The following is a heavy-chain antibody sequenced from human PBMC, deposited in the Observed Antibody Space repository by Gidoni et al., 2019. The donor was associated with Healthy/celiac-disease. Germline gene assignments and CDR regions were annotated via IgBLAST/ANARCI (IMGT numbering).Heavy chain of an antibody. CDR2: ISSSSSTI. D-gene: IGHD2-21*02. J-gene: IGHJ4*02. CDR1: GFPFSSYS. Sequence: EVQLVESGGGLVQPGGSLRPPCPAPGFPFSSYSMNWVRQAPGKGLEWVSYISSSSSTIYYADSVKGRFTISRDNAKNSLYLQMNSLRAEDTAVYYCARDFSGGDCCYFDYWGQGTLVTVSS. CDR3: ARDFSGGDCCYFDY. V-gene: IGHV3-48*01.